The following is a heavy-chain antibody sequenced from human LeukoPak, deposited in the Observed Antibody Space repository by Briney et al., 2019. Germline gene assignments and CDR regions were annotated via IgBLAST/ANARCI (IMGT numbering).Heavy chain of an antibody. J-gene: IGHJ4*02. D-gene: IGHD3-10*01. Sequence: SQTLSLTCTVSGGSISSGDYYRSWIRQPPGKGLEWLGYIYYSGSIYYNPSLKSRVTISVDTSKNQFSLKLSSVTAADTAVYYCARGYYGTKHFDYWGQGTLVAVSS. CDR2: IYYSGSI. V-gene: IGHV4-30-4*01. CDR3: ARGYYGTKHFDY. CDR1: GGSISSGDYY.